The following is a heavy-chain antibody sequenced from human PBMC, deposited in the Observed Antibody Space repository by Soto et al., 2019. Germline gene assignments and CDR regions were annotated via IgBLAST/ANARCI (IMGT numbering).Heavy chain of an antibody. CDR1: GFTFSNYW. V-gene: IGHV3-74*01. J-gene: IGHJ4*02. Sequence: EVQLVESGGGLVQPGGSLRLSCAASGFTFSNYWMHWVRQAPGKGLVWVSRMNDEGNHRSYADSVKGRITISRDNAKNTEYRRLSNVVVDDTAGYSCARGMEGSISSGDYWGQGTLVTVSS. CDR2: MNDEGNHR. D-gene: IGHD2-2*01. CDR3: ARGMEGSISSGDY.